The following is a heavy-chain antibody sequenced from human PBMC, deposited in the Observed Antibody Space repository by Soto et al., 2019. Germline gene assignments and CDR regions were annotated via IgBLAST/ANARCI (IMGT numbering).Heavy chain of an antibody. V-gene: IGHV4-34*01. Sequence: LSLTCAVYGGSFSGYYWSWIRQPPGKGLEWIGEINHSGSTNYNPSLKSRVTISVDTSKNQFSLKLSSVTAADTAVYYCARGLAGDGYNSYYFDYWGQGTLVTVSS. CDR3: ARGLAGDGYNSYYFDY. D-gene: IGHD5-12*01. CDR1: GGSFSGYY. CDR2: INHSGST. J-gene: IGHJ4*02.